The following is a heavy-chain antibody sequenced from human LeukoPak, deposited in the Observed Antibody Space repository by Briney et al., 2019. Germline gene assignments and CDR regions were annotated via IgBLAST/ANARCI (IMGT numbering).Heavy chain of an antibody. CDR1: GGSISSYY. CDR2: IYYSGST. CDR3: AIAAAGTPFDY. Sequence: SETLSLTCTVSGGSISSYYWSWIRQPPGKGLEWIGYIYYSGSTNYNPSLKSRVTISVDTSKNQFSLKLSSVTAADTAVYYCAIAAAGTPFDYWGQGTLVTVSS. J-gene: IGHJ4*02. V-gene: IGHV4-59*01. D-gene: IGHD6-13*01.